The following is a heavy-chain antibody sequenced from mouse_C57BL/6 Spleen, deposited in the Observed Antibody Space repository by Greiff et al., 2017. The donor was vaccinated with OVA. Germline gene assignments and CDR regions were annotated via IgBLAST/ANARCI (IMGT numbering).Heavy chain of an antibody. V-gene: IGHV5-17*01. J-gene: IGHJ4*01. D-gene: IGHD2-1*01. CDR1: GFTFSDYG. Sequence: EVKLQESGGGLVKPGGSLKLSCAASGFTFSDYGMHWVRQAPEKGLEWVAYISSGSSTIYYADTVKGRFTISRDNAKNTLFLQMTSLRSEDTAMYYCAKGGRYGNSYAMDYWGQGTSVTVSS. CDR3: AKGGRYGNSYAMDY. CDR2: ISSGSSTI.